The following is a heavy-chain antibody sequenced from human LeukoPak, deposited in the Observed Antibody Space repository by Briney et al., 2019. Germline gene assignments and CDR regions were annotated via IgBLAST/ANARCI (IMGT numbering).Heavy chain of an antibody. CDR2: IWHDGSSK. CDR3: ARDLYSSIWREYSSGCPDY. J-gene: IGHJ4*02. V-gene: IGHV3-33*01. CDR1: GFTFSSYG. D-gene: IGHD6-19*01. Sequence: GRSLRLSCAASGFTFSSYGMHWVRQAPGKGLEWVAVIWHDGSSKFYADSVKGRFTISRDNSKNTLYLQMNSLRAEDTAVYYCARDLYSSIWREYSSGCPDYWGQGTLVTVSS.